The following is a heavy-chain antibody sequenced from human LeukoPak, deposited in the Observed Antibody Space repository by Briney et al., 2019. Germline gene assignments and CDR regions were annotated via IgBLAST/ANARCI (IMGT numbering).Heavy chain of an antibody. D-gene: IGHD3-3*01. Sequence: ASVTVSCKASGYTFTSYDINWVRQATGQGLEWMGWMNPNSGNTGYAQKFQGRVTMTRNTSISTAYMELSSLRSEDTAVYYCARGPHSFDFWRAIISHYYMDVWGKGTTVTVS. CDR2: MNPNSGNT. CDR1: GYTFTSYD. J-gene: IGHJ6*03. CDR3: ARGPHSFDFWRAIISHYYMDV. V-gene: IGHV1-8*01.